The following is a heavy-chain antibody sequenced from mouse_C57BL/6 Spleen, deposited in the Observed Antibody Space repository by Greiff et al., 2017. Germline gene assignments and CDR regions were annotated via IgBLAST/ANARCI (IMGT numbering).Heavy chain of an antibody. CDR1: GFTFSSYA. CDR3: ARDGGSNPLYYAMDY. CDR2: ISDGGSYT. V-gene: IGHV5-4*01. J-gene: IGHJ4*01. Sequence: EVKLMESGGGLVKPGGSLKLSCAASGFTFSSYAMSWVRQTPEKRLEWVATISDGGSYTYYPDNVKGRFTISRDNAKNNLYLQMSHLKSEDTAMYYCARDGGSNPLYYAMDYWGQGTSVTVSS. D-gene: IGHD1-1*01.